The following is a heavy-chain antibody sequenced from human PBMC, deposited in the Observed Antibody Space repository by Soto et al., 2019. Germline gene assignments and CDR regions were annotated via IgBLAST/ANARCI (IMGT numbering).Heavy chain of an antibody. CDR3: ARLRGTAILDF. D-gene: IGHD2-21*02. V-gene: IGHV4-30-2*01. J-gene: IGHJ4*02. Sequence: PSETLSLTCAVSGGSISSGAYSWSWIRQPPGKGLEWIGYVYHTGNIYYNPSLESRVTISVDRSKNQFSLELTSVTAADTAVYYCARLRGTAILDFWGQGTLVTVSS. CDR2: VYHTGNI. CDR1: GGSISSGAYS.